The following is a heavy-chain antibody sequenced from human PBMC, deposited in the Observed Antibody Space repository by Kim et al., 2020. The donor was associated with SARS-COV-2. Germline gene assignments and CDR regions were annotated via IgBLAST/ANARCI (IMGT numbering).Heavy chain of an antibody. V-gene: IGHV3-21*06. CDR3: GKHVGYFDSFDY. J-gene: IGHJ4*02. D-gene: IGHD3-9*01. Sequence: GGSLRLSCAASGFTFSTYAMNWVRQAPGKGLEWVSSIDRNTAHIFYADSVKGRFTISRDDAKNSVYLQMNSLRAEDTAVYYCGKHVGYFDSFDYWGLGTLVTVSS. CDR2: IDRNTAHI. CDR1: GFTFSTYA.